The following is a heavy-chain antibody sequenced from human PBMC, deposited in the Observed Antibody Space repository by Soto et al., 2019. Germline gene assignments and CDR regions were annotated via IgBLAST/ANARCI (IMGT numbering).Heavy chain of an antibody. CDR2: ISSSSSYI. D-gene: IGHD3-10*01. J-gene: IGHJ3*02. CDR1: GFTFSSYS. V-gene: IGHV3-21*01. CDR3: ARDFAYYGSGSYPLDFDI. Sequence: GGSLRLSCAASGFTFSSYSMNWVRQAPGKGLEWVSSISSSSSYIYYADSVKGRFTISRDNAKNSLYLQMNSLRAEDTAVYYCARDFAYYGSGSYPLDFDIWGQGTMVTVSS.